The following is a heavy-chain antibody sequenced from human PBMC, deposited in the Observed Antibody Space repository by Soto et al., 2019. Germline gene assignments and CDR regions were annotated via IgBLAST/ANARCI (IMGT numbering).Heavy chain of an antibody. V-gene: IGHV3-74*01. CDR3: ARDFCYSGNCYHRAPSGY. CDR2: INSDGSST. CDR1: GFTFSSNW. Sequence: GGSLRLSCAASGFTFSSNWMHWVRQAPGKGLVWVSRINSDGSSTNYADSVKGRFTISRDNAKNTVYLQVNNLTPEDTAVYYCARDFCYSGNCYHRAPSGYWGQGTLVTVSS. J-gene: IGHJ4*02. D-gene: IGHD2-21*02.